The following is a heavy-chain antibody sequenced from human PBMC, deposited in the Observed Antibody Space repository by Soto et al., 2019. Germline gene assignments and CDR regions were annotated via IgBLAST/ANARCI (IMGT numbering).Heavy chain of an antibody. Sequence: QVQLQESGPGLVKPSGTLSLTCTVSGASISDSNWWTWVRQPPGKGLEWIGEVYHSGRANYNPSLRSRVTMSADTLKNHFNLRLSSVTSADTAVYYCAKTIGSGSYMPFWGQGTLVAVSP. CDR1: GASISDSNW. V-gene: IGHV4-4*02. J-gene: IGHJ4*02. CDR2: VYHSGRA. D-gene: IGHD3-10*01. CDR3: AKTIGSGSYMPF.